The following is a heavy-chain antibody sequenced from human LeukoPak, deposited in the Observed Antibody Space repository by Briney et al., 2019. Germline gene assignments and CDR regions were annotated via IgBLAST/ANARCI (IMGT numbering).Heavy chain of an antibody. J-gene: IGHJ4*02. Sequence: GRFTVSRDNSKNTLYLQMNSLRADDTAVYYCARDDGGGYSSFNYWGQGVLVTVSS. CDR3: ARDDGGGYSSFNY. D-gene: IGHD5-18*01. V-gene: IGHV3-30*07.